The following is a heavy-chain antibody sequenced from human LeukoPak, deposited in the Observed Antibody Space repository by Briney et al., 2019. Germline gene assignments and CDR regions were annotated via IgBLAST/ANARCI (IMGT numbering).Heavy chain of an antibody. CDR3: PGLGPSVVQQTPNY. J-gene: IGHJ4*02. V-gene: IGHV5-51*01. CDR1: GYRFTSYW. D-gene: IGHD3-16*01. CDR2: IYPGDSDT. Sequence: GESLKISCKGSGYRFTSYWIGWVRQMPGKGLEWMGIIYPGDSDTRYSPSFQGQVTISADKSISTAYLQWSSLKASDTAMYYGPGLGPSVVQQTPNYWARETWFPVSS.